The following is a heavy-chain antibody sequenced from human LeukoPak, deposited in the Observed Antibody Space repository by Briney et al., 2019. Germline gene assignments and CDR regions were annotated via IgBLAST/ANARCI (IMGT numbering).Heavy chain of an antibody. V-gene: IGHV3-23*01. Sequence: GGSLRLSCAASGFTFSSYAMSWVRQAPGKGLEWVSAISGSGGSTYYADSVKGRFTISRDNSKNTLYLQMNSLRAEDTAVYYCAKVHIVVVTAMSNFDYWGQGTLVTVSS. D-gene: IGHD2-21*02. J-gene: IGHJ4*02. CDR1: GFTFSSYA. CDR2: ISGSGGST. CDR3: AKVHIVVVTAMSNFDY.